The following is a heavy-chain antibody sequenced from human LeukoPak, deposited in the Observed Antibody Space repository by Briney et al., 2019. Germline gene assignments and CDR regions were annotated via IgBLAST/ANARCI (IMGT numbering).Heavy chain of an antibody. J-gene: IGHJ2*01. V-gene: IGHV3-30*02. CDR3: ARTPLKNRIAVAGTEDWYFDL. CDR1: GFTFSSYG. Sequence: GGSLRLSCAASGFTFSSYGMHWVRQAPGKGLEWVAFIRYDGSNKYYADSVKGRFTISRDNSKNTLYLQMNSLRAEDTAVYYCARTPLKNRIAVAGTEDWYFDLWGRGTLVTVSS. CDR2: IRYDGSNK. D-gene: IGHD6-19*01.